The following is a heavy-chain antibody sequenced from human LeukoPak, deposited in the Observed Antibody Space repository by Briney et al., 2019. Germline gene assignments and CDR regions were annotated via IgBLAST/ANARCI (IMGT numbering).Heavy chain of an antibody. D-gene: IGHD1-7*01. CDR1: GFTFSSYW. CDR3: ARLTGTTSGGFDP. J-gene: IGHJ5*02. V-gene: IGHV3-7*01. CDR2: INHNGNVN. Sequence: GGSLRLSCAASGFTFSSYWMNWARQAPGKGLEWVASINHNGNVNYYVDSVKGRFTISRDNAKNSLYLQMSNLRAEDTAVYYCARLTGTTSGGFDPWGQGTLVTVSS.